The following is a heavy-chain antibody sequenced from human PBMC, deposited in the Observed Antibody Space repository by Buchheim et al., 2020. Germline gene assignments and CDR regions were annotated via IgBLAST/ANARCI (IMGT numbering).Heavy chain of an antibody. CDR3: ARGATTSFQVGRYYGMDV. V-gene: IGHV4-4*02. D-gene: IGHD4-17*01. CDR1: GGSISSSNW. J-gene: IGHJ6*02. CDR2: INHSGST. Sequence: QVQLQESGPGLVKPSGTLSLTCAVSGGSISSSNWWSWVRQPPGKGLEWIGEINHSGSTNYNPSLKSRVTISVDTSKNQFSLKLSSVTAADTAVYYCARGATTSFQVGRYYGMDVWGQGTT.